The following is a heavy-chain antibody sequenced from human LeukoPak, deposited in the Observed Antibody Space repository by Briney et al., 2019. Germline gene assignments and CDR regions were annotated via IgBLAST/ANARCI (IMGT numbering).Heavy chain of an antibody. V-gene: IGHV4-59*01. Sequence: SETLSLTCTVSGGSINGYYWSWIRQSPGKGLESLGYIYYTGSTNYNPSLKSRVTISVDTSKNQFSLKLSSVTAADTAVYYCARAPGHSSSWPYYFDYWGQGTLVTVSS. D-gene: IGHD6-13*01. CDR1: GGSINGYY. CDR3: ARAPGHSSSWPYYFDY. J-gene: IGHJ4*02. CDR2: IYYTGST.